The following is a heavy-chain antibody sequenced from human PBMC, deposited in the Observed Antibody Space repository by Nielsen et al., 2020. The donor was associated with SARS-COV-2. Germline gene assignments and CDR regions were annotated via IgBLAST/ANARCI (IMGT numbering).Heavy chain of an antibody. J-gene: IGHJ4*02. CDR3: ARDLLWFGGHLDY. V-gene: IGHV1-46*01. D-gene: IGHD3-10*01. CDR1: GYTFTGYH. CDR2: INPSGGST. Sequence: ASVKVSCKASGYTFTGYHMHWVRQAPGQGLEWMGIINPSGGSTSYAQKFQGRVTMTRDTSTSTVYMELSSLRSEDTAVYYCARDLLWFGGHLDYWGQGTLVTVSS.